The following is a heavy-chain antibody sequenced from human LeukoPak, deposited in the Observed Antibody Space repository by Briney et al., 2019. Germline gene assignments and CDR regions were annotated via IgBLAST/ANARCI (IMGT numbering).Heavy chain of an antibody. CDR2: IYYSGST. CDR3: ARLYGGYFDY. V-gene: IGHV4-59*08. D-gene: IGHD4-23*01. CDR1: GGSISSHY. Sequence: PSETLSLTCTVSGGSISSHYWSWIRQPPGKGLEWIGYIYYSGSTNYSPSLKSRVTISVDTSKNQFSLKLSSVTAADTAVYYCARLYGGYFDYWGQGTLVTVSS. J-gene: IGHJ4*02.